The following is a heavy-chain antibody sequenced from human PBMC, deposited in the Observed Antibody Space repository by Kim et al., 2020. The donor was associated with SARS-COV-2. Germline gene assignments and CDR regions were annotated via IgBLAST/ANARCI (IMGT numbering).Heavy chain of an antibody. Sequence: GESLKISCKGSGYSFTSYWISWVRQMPGKGLEWMGRIDPSDSYTNYSPSFQGHVTISADKSISTAYLQWNSLKASDTAMYYCARHGVVPAAIGGAYYYYGMDVWGQGTTVTVSS. CDR2: IDPSDSYT. CDR3: ARHGVVPAAIGGAYYYYGMDV. J-gene: IGHJ6*02. D-gene: IGHD2-2*01. V-gene: IGHV5-10-1*01. CDR1: GYSFTSYW.